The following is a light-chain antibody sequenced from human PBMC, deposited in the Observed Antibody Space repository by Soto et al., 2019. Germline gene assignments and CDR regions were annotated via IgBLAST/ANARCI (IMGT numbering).Light chain of an antibody. J-gene: IGKJ4*01. V-gene: IGKV1-16*02. CDR3: QQYNYYPLT. CDR1: QAINTY. Sequence: DIQMTQSPSSLSASVGDTVTITCRASQAINTYLVWFQQKPGEAPRSLIYSASSLHSGVPSKFRSRGSGTDFTLTIHSLHPEDFATYYCQQYNYYPLTFGGGTKVEIK. CDR2: SAS.